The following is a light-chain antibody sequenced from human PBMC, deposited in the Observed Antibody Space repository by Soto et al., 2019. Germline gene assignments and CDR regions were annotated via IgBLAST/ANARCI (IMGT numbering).Light chain of an antibody. CDR3: QQYRT. CDR1: QSVSSSY. V-gene: IGKV3-20*01. Sequence: EILLTQSPGTLSLSRGERATLSCRASQSVSSSYLAWYQQKPGQAPRLLIYGASSRATGIPDRFSGSGSGTDFTLTISRLEPEDFAVYYCQQYRTFGQGTKVDIK. CDR2: GAS. J-gene: IGKJ1*01.